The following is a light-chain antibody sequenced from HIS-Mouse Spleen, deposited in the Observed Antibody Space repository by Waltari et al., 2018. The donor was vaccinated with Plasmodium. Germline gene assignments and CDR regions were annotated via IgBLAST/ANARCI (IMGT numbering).Light chain of an antibody. CDR2: DDS. CDR3: QVWDSSSDHPV. Sequence: SYVLTQPPSVSVAPGQPARITCGGNNMGRQRVHWYQQKPGQAPVLVVYDDSDRPSGIPERFSGSNSGNTATLTISRVEAGDEADYYCQVWDSSSDHPVFGGGTKLTVL. CDR1: NMGRQR. V-gene: IGLV3-21*02. J-gene: IGLJ2*01.